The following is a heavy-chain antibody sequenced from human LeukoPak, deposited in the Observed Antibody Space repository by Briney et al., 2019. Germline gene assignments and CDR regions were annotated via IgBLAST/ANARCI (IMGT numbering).Heavy chain of an antibody. J-gene: IGHJ4*02. CDR2: INTDQSST. V-gene: IGHV3-74*01. D-gene: IGHD6-19*01. CDR3: ARDRAVADRHYFDQ. CDR1: GFTFSRYW. Sequence: GGSLRLSCAASGFTFSRYWMHWVRQAPGKGLVWVSRINTDQSSTGYADSVRGRFTISRDNAKNTLYLQMNSLRAEDTAVYYCARDRAVADRHYFDQWGQGALVTVSS.